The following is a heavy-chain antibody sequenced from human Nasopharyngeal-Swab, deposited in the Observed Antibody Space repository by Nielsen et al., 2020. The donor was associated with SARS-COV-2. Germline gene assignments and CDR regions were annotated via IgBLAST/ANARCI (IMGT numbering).Heavy chain of an antibody. CDR3: AKSQPYSTGWYGCSDY. CDR1: GLTFRDYA. J-gene: IGHJ4*02. V-gene: IGHV3-23*01. D-gene: IGHD6-13*01. Sequence: GESLKISCAASGLTFRDYAMSWVRQAPGRGLEWVSSIKIGGYSEYADSVKGRFTISRDNSKNTVYLQMNSLRGEDTAVYYCAKSQPYSTGWYGCSDYWGQGNLVTVSS. CDR2: IKIGGYS.